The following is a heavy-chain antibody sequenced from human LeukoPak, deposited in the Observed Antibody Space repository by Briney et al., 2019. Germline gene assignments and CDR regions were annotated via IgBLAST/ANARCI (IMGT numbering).Heavy chain of an antibody. Sequence: SGGSLRLSCAASGFTVMTNDMTWVRQAPGKGLEWVSVLYSDGNIKYADSVQGRFTISRDNSKNTLYLEMNSLSPDDTAVYYCARGVEPLAANTLAYWGQGTLVTVSS. D-gene: IGHD1-14*01. J-gene: IGHJ4*02. CDR1: GFTVMTND. CDR2: LYSDGNI. CDR3: ARGVEPLAANTLAY. V-gene: IGHV3-53*01.